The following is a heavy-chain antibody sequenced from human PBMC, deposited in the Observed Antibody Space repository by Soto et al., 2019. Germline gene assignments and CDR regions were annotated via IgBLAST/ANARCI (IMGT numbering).Heavy chain of an antibody. J-gene: IGHJ4*02. CDR1: GYTSVSYA. Sequence: ASVKVSCKASGYTSVSYAMHWVRQAPGQRLEWMGWINAANGNTKYSQKFQGRVTITRDTSASTAYMELSSLRSEDTAVYYCARTSGYYFFDSWGQGALVTVSS. D-gene: IGHD3-22*01. CDR3: ARTSGYYFFDS. V-gene: IGHV1-3*01. CDR2: INAANGNT.